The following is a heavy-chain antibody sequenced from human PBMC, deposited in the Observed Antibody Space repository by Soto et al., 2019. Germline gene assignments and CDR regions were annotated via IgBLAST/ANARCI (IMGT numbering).Heavy chain of an antibody. J-gene: IGHJ5*02. CDR2: IYYSGST. V-gene: IGHV4-31*03. D-gene: IGHD4-4*01. CDR1: VVSISSGGYY. Sequence: SETLSLTCTFSVVSISSGGYYWSWMRQHPGKGLEWIGYIYYSGSTYYNPSLKSRVTISVDTSKNQFSLKLSSVTAADTAVYYCARVSLQKFACDPWCQGTLVTVSS. CDR3: ARVSLQKFACDP.